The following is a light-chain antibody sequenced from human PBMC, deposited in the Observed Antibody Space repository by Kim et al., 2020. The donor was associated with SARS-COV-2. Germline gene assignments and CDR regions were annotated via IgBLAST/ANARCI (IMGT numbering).Light chain of an antibody. CDR2: EVI. V-gene: IGLV2-8*01. CDR1: SSDVGGYNY. Sequence: QSALTQPPSASGSPGQSVTISCTGTSSDVGGYNYVSWFQQHPGKAPKLMIYEVIKRPAGVPDRFSGSKSGNTASLTVSGLQAEDEADYYCSSYAGINNDVFGTGTKVTVL. CDR3: SSYAGINNDV. J-gene: IGLJ1*01.